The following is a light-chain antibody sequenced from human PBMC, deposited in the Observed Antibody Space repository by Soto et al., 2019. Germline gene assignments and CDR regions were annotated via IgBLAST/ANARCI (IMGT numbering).Light chain of an antibody. CDR2: GAF. CDR1: QSVSYN. J-gene: IGKJ4*01. Sequence: EIVMTQSPATLSVSPGETATLSCRASQSVSYNLAWYQQKPGQGPRLVIYGAFSRATGFPARYSGSGSGTKFTLTISSLQSEDFAVYYCQQYKNWPPLTFGGGTKVEIK. CDR3: QQYKNWPPLT. V-gene: IGKV3-15*01.